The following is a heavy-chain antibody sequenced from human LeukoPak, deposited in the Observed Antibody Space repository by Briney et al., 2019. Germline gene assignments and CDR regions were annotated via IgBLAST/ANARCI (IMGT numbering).Heavy chain of an antibody. V-gene: IGHV4-34*01. CDR3: AGPGAARLDY. CDR2: INHGGST. CDR1: GGSFRGYY. Sequence: PSETLSLTCAVYGGSFRGYYWSWIRQAPGKGLEWIGEINHGGSTNYNPSLKSRVTISVDTSKKQFSLNLSSATAADTAVYYCAGPGAARLDYWGQGILVTVSS. D-gene: IGHD6-6*01. J-gene: IGHJ4*02.